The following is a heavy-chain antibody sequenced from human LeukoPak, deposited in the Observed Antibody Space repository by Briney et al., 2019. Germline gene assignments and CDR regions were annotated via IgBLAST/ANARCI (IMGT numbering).Heavy chain of an antibody. CDR2: INHSGTT. CDR3: VCTVLEPPGAASTNG. V-gene: IGHV4-34*01. J-gene: IGHJ6*01. D-gene: IGHD6-25*01. CDR1: AMSFNAYY. Sequence: SETLSLTCAVYAMSFNAYYCGWIRQRPGKGLEWSVGINHSGTTISNPSLERGATMSVETSKTYFSLRVTSVPAADTAEYWCVCTVLEPPGAASTNGWG.